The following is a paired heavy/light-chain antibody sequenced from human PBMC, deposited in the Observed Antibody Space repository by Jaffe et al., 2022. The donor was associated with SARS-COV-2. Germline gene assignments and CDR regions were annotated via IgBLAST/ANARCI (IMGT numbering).Light chain of an antibody. CDR3: MQGLQPPIT. CDR2: LVS. J-gene: IGKJ5*01. V-gene: IGKV2-28*01. CDR1: QSLLYSDGNVY. Sequence: DIVMTQSPLSLSVTPGEPASISCGSSQSLLYSDGNVYLAWYLQKPRQSPQLLIYLVSNRASGVPDRFSGSGSGTDFTLRISRVEAEDVGVYYCMQGLQPPITFGQGTRLEIK.
Heavy chain of an antibody. CDR1: GFTLTNHW. J-gene: IGHJ4*02. CDR3: ARVTNGAYDY. V-gene: IGHV3-7*01. Sequence: DVQLVESGGGLVRPGGSLRLSCVASGFTLTNHWMGWVRQAPGKGLEWVATMKQDGSEQYYLDSVEGRFTVSRDSARNSLHLQMNSLRVGETALYYCARVTNGAYDYWGQGILVVVSS. CDR2: MKQDGSEQ. D-gene: IGHD2-8*01.